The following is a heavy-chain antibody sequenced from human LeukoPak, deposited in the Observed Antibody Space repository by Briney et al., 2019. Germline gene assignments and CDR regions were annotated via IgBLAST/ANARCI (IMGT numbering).Heavy chain of an antibody. CDR1: GFTFSSYA. J-gene: IGHJ4*02. Sequence: GSLRLSCAASGFTFSSYAMSWVRQAPGKGLEWVSAISGSGGSTYYADSVKGRFTISRDNSKNTLYLQMNSLRAEDTAVYYCAKAPLRYFDWFRGYFDYWGQGTLVTVSS. D-gene: IGHD3-9*01. V-gene: IGHV3-23*01. CDR3: AKAPLRYFDWFRGYFDY. CDR2: ISGSGGST.